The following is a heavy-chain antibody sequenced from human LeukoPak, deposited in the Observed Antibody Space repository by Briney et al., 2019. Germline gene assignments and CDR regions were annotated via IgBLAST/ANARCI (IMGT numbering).Heavy chain of an antibody. J-gene: IGHJ4*02. CDR3: ARDFWSGYYTPLEN. CDR1: GFTFSSYW. Sequence: GGSLRLSCAASGFTFSSYWMSWVRQAPGKGLEWVANIKRDGSEKYYVDSVKGRFTISRDNAKNSLYLQMNSLRAEDTAVYYCARDFWSGYYTPLENWGQGTLVTVSS. CDR2: IKRDGSEK. V-gene: IGHV3-7*01. D-gene: IGHD3-3*01.